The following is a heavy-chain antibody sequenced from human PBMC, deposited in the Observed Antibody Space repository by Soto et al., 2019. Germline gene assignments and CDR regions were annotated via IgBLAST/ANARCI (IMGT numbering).Heavy chain of an antibody. V-gene: IGHV3-74*01. J-gene: IGHJ4*02. CDR1: GFPFSSHW. CDR2: IDNTGSSA. Sequence: EVRLVASGGGLVQPGGSLRLSCAASGFPFSSHWLQWVRQVPGRGLVWVSRIDNTGSSAIYAGSVRGRFTVSRDNAKDTLYLHMNSLSAEDTAVYYCATLNGYDYWGQGTLVTVSS. D-gene: IGHD5-12*01. CDR3: ATLNGYDY.